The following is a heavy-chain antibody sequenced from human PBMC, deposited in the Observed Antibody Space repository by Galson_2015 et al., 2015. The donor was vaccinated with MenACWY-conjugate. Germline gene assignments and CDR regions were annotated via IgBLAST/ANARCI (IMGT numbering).Heavy chain of an antibody. J-gene: IGHJ4*02. Sequence: SLRLSCAASGFTFSTYSMNWVRQAPGKGLEWVSYISSSSTTIHYADSVKGRFTIFRDNAKNSLYLQMNSLRPEDTAVYYCAREYCSSITCLFDYWGQGALVTVSS. CDR2: ISSSSTTI. V-gene: IGHV3-48*04. CDR3: AREYCSSITCLFDY. D-gene: IGHD2-2*01. CDR1: GFTFSTYS.